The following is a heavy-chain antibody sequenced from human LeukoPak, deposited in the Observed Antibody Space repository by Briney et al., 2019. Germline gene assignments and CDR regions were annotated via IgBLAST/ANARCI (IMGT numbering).Heavy chain of an antibody. D-gene: IGHD3-22*01. CDR3: AKDRDSSGYSLDAFDI. Sequence: PGGSLILSCSASGFTFDYYVMSWVRQAPGKGLEWVSGIKWNGGSTGYADSVKGRFTISRDNAKNSLYLQMNSLRAEDTALYYCAKDRDSSGYSLDAFDIWGQGTMVTVSS. CDR1: GFTFDYYV. J-gene: IGHJ3*02. CDR2: IKWNGGST. V-gene: IGHV3-20*04.